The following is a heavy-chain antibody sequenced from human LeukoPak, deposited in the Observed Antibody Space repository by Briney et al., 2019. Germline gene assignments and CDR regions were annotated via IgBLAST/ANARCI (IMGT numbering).Heavy chain of an antibody. V-gene: IGHV1-2*06. CDR2: INPNSGGT. D-gene: IGHD2-21*01. J-gene: IGHJ4*02. CDR3: ARDLLRSDY. Sequence: ASVKVSCKASGYTFTSYDINWVRQAPGQGLEWMGRINPNSGGTNYAQKFQGRVTMTRDTSISTAYMELSRLRSDDTAVYYCARDLLRSDYWGQGTLVTVSS. CDR1: GYTFTSYD.